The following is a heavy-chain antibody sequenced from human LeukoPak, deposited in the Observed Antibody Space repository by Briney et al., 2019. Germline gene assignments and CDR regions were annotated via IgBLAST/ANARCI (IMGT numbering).Heavy chain of an antibody. V-gene: IGHV3-48*03. CDR1: GFTFSSFE. D-gene: IGHD3-10*01. CDR3: ASEFRGVIY. CDR2: ISISGSTI. Sequence: GGSLRLSCAASGFTFSSFEMNWVRQAPGKGLEWVSFISISGSTIYYADSVKGRFTISRDNAKNSLYLQMNNLRAEDTAVYYCASEFRGVIYWGQGALVTVSS. J-gene: IGHJ4*02.